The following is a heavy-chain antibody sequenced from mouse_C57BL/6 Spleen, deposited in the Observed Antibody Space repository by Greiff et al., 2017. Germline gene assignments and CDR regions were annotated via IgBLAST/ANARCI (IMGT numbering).Heavy chain of an antibody. J-gene: IGHJ3*01. D-gene: IGHD2-2*01. CDR3: ARSYGYDCFAY. V-gene: IGHV1-81*01. CDR1: GYTFTSYG. CDR2: IYPRSGNT. Sequence: QVHVKQSGAELARPGASVKLSCKASGYTFTSYGISWVKQRTGQGLEWIGEIYPRSGNTYYNEKFKGKATLTADKSSSTAYMELRSLTSEDSAVYFCARSYGYDCFAYWGQGTLVTVSA.